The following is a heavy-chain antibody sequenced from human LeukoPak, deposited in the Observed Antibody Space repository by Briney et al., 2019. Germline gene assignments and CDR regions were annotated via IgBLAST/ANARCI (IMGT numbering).Heavy chain of an antibody. V-gene: IGHV5-51*01. Sequence: GESLRISCKGSGYTFTSYWIAWVRQMPGKGLEWMGIIYPGDSDTRYSPSFQGQVTISADKSISTAYLQWSSLKASDTAMYYCARKVHNRIAAAGSGFLNWFDPWGQGTLVTVSS. CDR1: GYTFTSYW. CDR2: IYPGDSDT. J-gene: IGHJ5*02. D-gene: IGHD6-13*01. CDR3: ARKVHNRIAAAGSGFLNWFDP.